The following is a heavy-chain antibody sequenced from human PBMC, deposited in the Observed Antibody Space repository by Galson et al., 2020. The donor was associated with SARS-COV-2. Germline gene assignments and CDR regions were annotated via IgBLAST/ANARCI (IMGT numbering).Heavy chain of an antibody. V-gene: IGHV1-2*02. J-gene: IGHJ1*01. D-gene: IGHD3-22*01. CDR2: INPNSGGT. CDR1: GYTFTGYS. CDR3: ARGYYDTSGYPQTEYFHH. Sequence: ASVKVSCKASGYTFTGYSMHWVRQAPGQGLEYMGWINPNSGGTNYAQKFQGRVTMTRDTSISTAYMALSRLRSDDTAVYYCARGYYDTSGYPQTEYFHHWGQGTLVTVSS.